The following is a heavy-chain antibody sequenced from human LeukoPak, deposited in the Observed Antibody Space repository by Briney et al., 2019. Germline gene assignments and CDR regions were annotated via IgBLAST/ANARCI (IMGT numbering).Heavy chain of an antibody. CDR1: GGSISSGGYY. CDR2: IYYSGST. V-gene: IGHV4-39*01. D-gene: IGHD6-19*01. CDR3: ARGYSSGWYRAGRGYFDY. J-gene: IGHJ4*02. Sequence: SETLSLTCTVSGGSISSGGYYWGWIRQPPGKGLEWIGSIYYSGSTYYNPSLKSRVTISVDTSKNQFSLKLSSVTAADTAVYYCARGYSSGWYRAGRGYFDYWGQGTLVTVSS.